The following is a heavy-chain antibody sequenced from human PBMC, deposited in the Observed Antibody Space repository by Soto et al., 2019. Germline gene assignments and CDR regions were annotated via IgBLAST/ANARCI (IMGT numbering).Heavy chain of an antibody. CDR3: ARDNFSNFDY. CDR2: ISDSGGST. Sequence: EVQLLESGGGLVQPGGSLRLSCAASGFTFSSYAMSWVRQAPGKGLEWLSAISDSGGSTSYADSVKGRFTISRDNAKNTLYLQMNSLRAEDTAVYYCARDNFSNFDYWGQGTLVTVSS. D-gene: IGHD1-20*01. J-gene: IGHJ4*02. CDR1: GFTFSSYA. V-gene: IGHV3-23*01.